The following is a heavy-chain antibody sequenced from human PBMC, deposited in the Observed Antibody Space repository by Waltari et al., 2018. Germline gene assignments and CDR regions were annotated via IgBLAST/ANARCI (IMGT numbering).Heavy chain of an antibody. CDR2: INHSGST. V-gene: IGHV4-34*01. Sequence: QVQLQQWGAGLLKPSETLSLTCAVYGGSFSGYYWSWIRQPPGKGLEWIGEINHSGSTNYNPYLKGRVTISVDTSKNQFSLKLSSVTAADTAVYYCARSLAASDYWGQGTLVTVSS. D-gene: IGHD6-19*01. J-gene: IGHJ4*02. CDR3: ARSLAASDY. CDR1: GGSFSGYY.